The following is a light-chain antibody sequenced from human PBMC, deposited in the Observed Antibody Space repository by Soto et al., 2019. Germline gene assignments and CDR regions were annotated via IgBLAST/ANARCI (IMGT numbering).Light chain of an antibody. CDR2: GAS. CDR1: QSISSSY. V-gene: IGKV3-20*01. Sequence: EIVLSQSPSTLSLCPGERATLSCRTSQSISSSYLAWYQQKPGQAPRLLIYGASNRATGIPDRFSGSGSGTDFTLTISRLEPEDFAFYYCQHYGRSPLTLGPGTKV. J-gene: IGKJ3*01. CDR3: QHYGRSPLT.